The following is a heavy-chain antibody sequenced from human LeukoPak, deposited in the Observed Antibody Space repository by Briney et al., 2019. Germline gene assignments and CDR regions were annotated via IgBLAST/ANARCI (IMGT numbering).Heavy chain of an antibody. CDR1: GFTFSSYG. V-gene: IGHV3-48*04. D-gene: IGHD3-16*02. CDR2: IGSSNTI. Sequence: PGGSLRLSCAASGFTFSSYGMSWIRQAPGKGVEWLSYIGSSNTIYSADSVKGRFTISRDNAKNSLYLQMNSLRAEDTAVYYCARGSFLITFGGLIVWGQGTLVTVSS. J-gene: IGHJ4*02. CDR3: ARGSFLITFGGLIV.